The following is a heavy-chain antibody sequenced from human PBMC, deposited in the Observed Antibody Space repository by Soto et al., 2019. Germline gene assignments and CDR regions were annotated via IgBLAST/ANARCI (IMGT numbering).Heavy chain of an antibody. V-gene: IGHV4-59*01. CDR1: GGSLSSYY. CDR3: ARGYCSGGSCYPVPFDY. CDR2: IYYSGST. D-gene: IGHD2-15*01. Sequence: SETLSRTCTVAGGSLSSYYWSCIRPPPGKGLEWIGYIYYSGSTNYNPSLKSRVTISVDTSKNQFSLKLSSVTAADTAVYYCARGYCSGGSCYPVPFDYWGQGTLVTVS. J-gene: IGHJ4*02.